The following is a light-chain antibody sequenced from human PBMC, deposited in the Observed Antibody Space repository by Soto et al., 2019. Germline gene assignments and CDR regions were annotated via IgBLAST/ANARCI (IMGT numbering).Light chain of an antibody. Sequence: EIVLTQSPGTLSLSPGERATLSCRASQSVSSSYLAWYQHKPGQAPRLLIYGASSRATGLPDGFSGSGAGTDFTLTISRLEPEDFAVYYCEQYGSSPRTFGQGTKLEI. CDR2: GAS. V-gene: IGKV3-20*01. J-gene: IGKJ2*02. CDR3: EQYGSSPRT. CDR1: QSVSSSY.